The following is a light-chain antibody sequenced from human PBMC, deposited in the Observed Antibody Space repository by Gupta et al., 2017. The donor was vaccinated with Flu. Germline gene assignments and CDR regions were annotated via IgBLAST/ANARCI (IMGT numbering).Light chain of an antibody. CDR1: DTNIGSKT. Sequence: QRVTISCSGSDTNIGSKTVTWYQQRPGAAPRLVIYNNDKRPPGVPDRISGSKSGTSASLAISGRQAGDEADYYCAAWDDTRNGIFGGGTRLTVL. CDR3: AAWDDTRNGI. V-gene: IGLV1-44*01. CDR2: NND. J-gene: IGLJ2*01.